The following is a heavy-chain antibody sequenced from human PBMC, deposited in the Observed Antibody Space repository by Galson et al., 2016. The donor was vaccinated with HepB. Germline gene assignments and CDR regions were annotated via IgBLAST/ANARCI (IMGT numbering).Heavy chain of an antibody. CDR1: GGSISIGNW. Sequence: SETLSLTCVVSGGSISIGNWYSWVRQPPGKGLEWIGEIHHSGNTNYNTSLKSRVAMSADKSKNQFSLKLSFVTAADTAVYYCARAGDDVSGPRGAVDFWGQGTLVTVSS. J-gene: IGHJ4*02. V-gene: IGHV4-4*02. CDR3: ARAGDDVSGPRGAVDF. D-gene: IGHD3-3*01. CDR2: IHHSGNT.